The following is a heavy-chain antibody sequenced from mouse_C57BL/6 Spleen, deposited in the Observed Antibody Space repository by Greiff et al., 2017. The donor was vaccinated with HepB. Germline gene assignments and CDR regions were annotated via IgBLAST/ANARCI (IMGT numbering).Heavy chain of an antibody. CDR2: INPSSGYT. J-gene: IGHJ2*01. V-gene: IGHV1-4*01. D-gene: IGHD1-1*01. Sequence: VQRVESGAELARPGASVKMSCKASGYTFTSYTMHWVKQRPGQGLEWIGYINPSSGYTKYNQKFKDKATLTADKSSSTAYMQLSSLTSEDSAVYYCARLAHYYGSSPGYWGQGTTLTVSS. CDR3: ARLAHYYGSSPGY. CDR1: GYTFTSYT.